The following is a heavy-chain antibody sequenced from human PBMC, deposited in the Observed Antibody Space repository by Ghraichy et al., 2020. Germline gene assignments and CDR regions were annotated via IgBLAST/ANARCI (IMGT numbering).Heavy chain of an antibody. CDR1: GFSLRTTGAG. CDR3: VHLARAYNGHGYLPYYFDF. J-gene: IGHJ4*02. Sequence: SGPTLVKPTQTLTLTCTFSGFSLRTTGAGVGWIRQPPGKAPEWLALIYWNDDKRSSPSLGSRLTITKDTSRNRVVLTMTNLDPVDTATYYCVHLARAYNGHGYLPYYFDFWGLGTLVTVSS. D-gene: IGHD5-12*01. V-gene: IGHV2-5*01. CDR2: IYWNDDK.